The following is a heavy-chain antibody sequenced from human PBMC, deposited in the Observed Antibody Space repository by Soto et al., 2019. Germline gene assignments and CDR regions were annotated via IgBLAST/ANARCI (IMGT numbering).Heavy chain of an antibody. CDR3: ARGKSIFYGMDV. J-gene: IGHJ6*02. CDR2: ISSSGTII. Sequence: GGSLRLSCAASEFTVNNYYISWIRQAPGKGLEWVSYISSSGTIIYHADSVKGRFTISRDNAKNSLFLQMNSLRAEDTAVYYCARGKSIFYGMDVWGQGTTVTVSS. CDR1: EFTVNNYY. D-gene: IGHD2-15*01. V-gene: IGHV3-11*01.